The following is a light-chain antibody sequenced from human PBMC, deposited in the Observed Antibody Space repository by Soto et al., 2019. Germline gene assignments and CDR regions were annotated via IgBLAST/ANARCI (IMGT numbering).Light chain of an antibody. CDR1: QSLVHSDGNIY. CDR2: KIS. CDR3: LQDINYPWT. Sequence: IVMTQTPLSSPVTLGQPSSISCRSSQSLVHSDGNIYLSWLMQRPGQPPRLLIHKISNRFSGVPPRFSGSGSGTDFTLAISSLQPEDSATYYCLQDINYPWTFGQGTKVDIK. V-gene: IGKV2-24*01. J-gene: IGKJ1*01.